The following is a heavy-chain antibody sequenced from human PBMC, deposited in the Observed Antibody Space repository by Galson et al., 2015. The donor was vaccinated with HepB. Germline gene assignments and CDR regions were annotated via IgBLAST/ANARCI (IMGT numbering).Heavy chain of an antibody. V-gene: IGHV3-66*01. CDR2: IYSGGST. J-gene: IGHJ6*02. Sequence: SLRLSCAASGFTVSSNYMSWVRQAPGKGLEWVSVIYSGGSTYYADSVKGRFTISRDNSKNTLYLQMNSLRAEDTAVYYCARDPNPGHYYYYGMDVWGQGTTVTVSS. D-gene: IGHD1-14*01. CDR1: GFTVSSNY. CDR3: ARDPNPGHYYYYGMDV.